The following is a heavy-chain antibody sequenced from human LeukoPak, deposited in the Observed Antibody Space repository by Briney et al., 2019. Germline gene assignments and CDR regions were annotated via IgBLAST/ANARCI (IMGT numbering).Heavy chain of an antibody. CDR3: AGAWGGVRDYFDY. CDR1: GYTFTGYY. CDR2: INPNSGGT. V-gene: IGHV1-2*02. J-gene: IGHJ4*02. Sequence: ASVKVSCKASGYTFTGYYMHWVRQAPGQGLEWMGWINPNSGGTNYAQKFQGRVTMTRDTSISTAYMELSRLRSDDTAVYSCAGAWGGVRDYFDYWGQGTLVTVSS. D-gene: IGHD3-16*01.